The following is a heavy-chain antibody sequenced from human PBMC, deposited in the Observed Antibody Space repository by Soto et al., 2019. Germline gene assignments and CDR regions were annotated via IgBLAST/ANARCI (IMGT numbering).Heavy chain of an antibody. CDR3: VIGAGQWLRWAFLVF. Sequence: GGSLRLSCAASGFTISSYGMHWVRQAPGKELEWVAVIWHDGASTYYGGSVNGRFTLSRDTSKNTLYLQINSLRAEDTAVYYFVIGAGQWLRWAFLVFWGQRTMVIISS. D-gene: IGHD6-19*01. J-gene: IGHJ1*01. CDR2: IWHDGAST. V-gene: IGHV3-33*01. CDR1: GFTISSYG.